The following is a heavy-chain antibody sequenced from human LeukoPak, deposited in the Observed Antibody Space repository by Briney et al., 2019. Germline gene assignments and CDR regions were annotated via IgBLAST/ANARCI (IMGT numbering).Heavy chain of an antibody. CDR2: ISDSGDST. J-gene: IGHJ2*01. V-gene: IGHV3-23*01. CDR1: GITFTSHA. Sequence: GGPLRLSCAASGITFTSHAVSWVRQAPGKGLKWTSAISDSGDSTYYADSVKGRFTISRDNSRNTAYLQMNSLRPEDTAVYYCARDFWEEFEYFERWGRGTMVTVS. CDR3: ARDFWEEFEYFER. D-gene: IGHD3-10*01.